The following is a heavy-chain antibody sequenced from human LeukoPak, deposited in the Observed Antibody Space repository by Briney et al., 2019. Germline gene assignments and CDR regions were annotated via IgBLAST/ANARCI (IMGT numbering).Heavy chain of an antibody. V-gene: IGHV3-33*01. CDR2: IWYDGSNK. CDR1: GFTFSSYG. D-gene: IGHD3-22*01. J-gene: IGHJ4*02. CDR3: ARDGGSPNYYDSSGYFY. Sequence: GRSLRLSCAASGFTFSSYGMHWVRQAPGKGLEWVAVIWYDGSNKYYADSVKGRFTISRDNSKNTLYLQMNSLRAEDTAVYYCARDGGSPNYYDSSGYFYWGQGTLVTVSS.